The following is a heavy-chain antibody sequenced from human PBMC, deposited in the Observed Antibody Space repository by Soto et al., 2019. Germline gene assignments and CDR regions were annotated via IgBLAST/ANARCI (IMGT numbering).Heavy chain of an antibody. CDR3: ARCIMYGDYSMWFDP. CDR1: GYTFTSYD. Sequence: QVQLVQSGAEVKKPGASVKVSCKASGYTFTSYDLNWVRQATGQGFEYLGCMNPNSGNTGYVKKFQGRVTMTRDTAMSAAYMELSSLRSEATAVYYCARCIMYGDYSMWFDPWGPGTLVTVSS. J-gene: IGHJ5*02. D-gene: IGHD4-17*01. CDR2: MNPNSGNT. V-gene: IGHV1-8*01.